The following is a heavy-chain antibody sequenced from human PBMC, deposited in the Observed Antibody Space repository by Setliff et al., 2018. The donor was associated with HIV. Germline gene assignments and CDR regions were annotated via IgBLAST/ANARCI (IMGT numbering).Heavy chain of an antibody. J-gene: IGHJ3*02. D-gene: IGHD3-22*01. CDR1: GFTFSKYS. Sequence: GGSLRLSCAASGFTFSKYSMNWVRQAPGKGLEWVSYIGSSGSTIYYADSVKGRFTSSRDNARNSLYLQMNSLRAEDTAVYYCARDPAGYYDSSGYYKDAFDIWGQGTMVTVSS. CDR3: ARDPAGYYDSSGYYKDAFDI. V-gene: IGHV3-48*01. CDR2: IGSSGSTI.